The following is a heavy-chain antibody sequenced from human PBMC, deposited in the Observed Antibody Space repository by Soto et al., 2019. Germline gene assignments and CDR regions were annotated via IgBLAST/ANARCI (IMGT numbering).Heavy chain of an antibody. CDR1: GGTFSSYA. J-gene: IGHJ4*02. V-gene: IGHV1-69*13. Sequence: ASVKVSCKASGGTFSSYAISWVRQAPGQGLEWMGGIIPIFGTANYAQKFQGRVTITADESTSTAYMELRSLRSEDTAVYYCARGDGYTSFDYWGQGTLVTVSS. D-gene: IGHD5-12*01. CDR3: ARGDGYTSFDY. CDR2: IIPIFGTA.